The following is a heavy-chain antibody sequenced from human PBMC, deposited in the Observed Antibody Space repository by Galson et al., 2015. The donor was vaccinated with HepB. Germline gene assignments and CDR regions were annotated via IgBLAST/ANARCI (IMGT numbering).Heavy chain of an antibody. J-gene: IGHJ4*02. CDR3: AGKDTRGCSSTSCTPTPFDY. Sequence: SVKVSCKASGGTFSSYAISWVRQAPGQGLEWMGRIIPILGIANYAQEFQGRVAITADKSTSTAYMELSSLRSEDTAVYYCAGKDTRGCSSTSCTPTPFDYWGQGTLVTVSS. D-gene: IGHD2-2*01. V-gene: IGHV1-69*04. CDR2: IIPILGIA. CDR1: GGTFSSYA.